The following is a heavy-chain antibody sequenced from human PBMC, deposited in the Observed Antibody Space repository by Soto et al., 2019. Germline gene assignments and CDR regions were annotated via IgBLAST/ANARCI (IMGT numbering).Heavy chain of an antibody. V-gene: IGHV3-23*01. Sequence: DVQLLESGGSLVQPGGSLRLSCAASGFTFNAYSLSWVRQAPGKGLEWVSAISTTGGSTYYTDSVKGRFAISRDNSQNTLYLQMNNLRADDTAVYYCARPDGATYNFRYWGQGTLVTVSS. CDR3: ARPDGATYNFRY. D-gene: IGHD1-1*01. CDR2: ISTTGGST. CDR1: GFTFNAYS. J-gene: IGHJ4*02.